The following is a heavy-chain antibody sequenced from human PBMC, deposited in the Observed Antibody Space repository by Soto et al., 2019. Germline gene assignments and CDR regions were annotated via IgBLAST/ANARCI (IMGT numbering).Heavy chain of an antibody. CDR2: IWYDGSNK. J-gene: IGHJ6*02. CDR3: ARDVTYYSDSSGYKGTYYYYYYGMDV. D-gene: IGHD3-22*01. V-gene: IGHV3-33*01. Sequence: GGSLRLSCAASGFTFSSYGMHWVRQAPGKGLEWVAVIWYDGSNKYYADSVKGRFTISRDNSKNTLYLQMNSLRAEDTAVYYCARDVTYYSDSSGYKGTYYYYYYGMDVWGQGTTVTVSS. CDR1: GFTFSSYG.